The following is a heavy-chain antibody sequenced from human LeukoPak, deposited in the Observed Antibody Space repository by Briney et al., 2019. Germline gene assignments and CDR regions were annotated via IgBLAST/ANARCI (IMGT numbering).Heavy chain of an antibody. Sequence: GGSLRLSCAASGFTFSSYSMNWFRQAPGKGLEWVGFIRSKAYGGTTEYAASVKGRFTISRDDSKSIAYLQMNSLKTEDTAESYCTRNKPGLHTVAYWGQGTLVTVSS. J-gene: IGHJ4*02. CDR2: IRSKAYGGTT. D-gene: IGHD6-19*01. CDR1: GFTFSSYS. CDR3: TRNKPGLHTVAY. V-gene: IGHV3-49*03.